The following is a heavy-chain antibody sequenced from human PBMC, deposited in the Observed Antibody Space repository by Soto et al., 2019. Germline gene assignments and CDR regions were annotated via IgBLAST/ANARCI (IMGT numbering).Heavy chain of an antibody. D-gene: IGHD4-4*01. Sequence: ASVKVSCKASGGTFSSYAISWVRQAPGQGLEWMGGIIPICGTANYAPKFKGRVTITADESTSTAYMELSSLRAEDTAVYYCARGFMTTVAAAYYGGLDVWGQGTTVTVSS. CDR3: ARGFMTTVAAAYYGGLDV. CDR1: GGTFSSYA. V-gene: IGHV1-69*13. CDR2: IIPICGTA. J-gene: IGHJ6*02.